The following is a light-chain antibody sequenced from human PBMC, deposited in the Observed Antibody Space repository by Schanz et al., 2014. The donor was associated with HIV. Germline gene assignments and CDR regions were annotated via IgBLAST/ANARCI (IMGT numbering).Light chain of an antibody. CDR1: NYDIGGNDF. Sequence: QSALTQPASVSGSPGQSITISCTGTNYDIGGNDFVSWYQQHPGEAPKLLIYAVTDRPSGISNRFSGSKSANTASLTISGLQAEDEGDYYCCSCTNTNTWVFGGGTKLTVL. CDR2: AVT. V-gene: IGLV2-14*03. CDR3: CSCTNTNTWV. J-gene: IGLJ3*02.